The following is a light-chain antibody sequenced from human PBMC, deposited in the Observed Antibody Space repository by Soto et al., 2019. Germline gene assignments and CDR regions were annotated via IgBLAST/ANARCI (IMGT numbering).Light chain of an antibody. CDR1: QSLSGNY. J-gene: IGKJ5*01. Sequence: EIVLTQSPGTLSLSPGERATLSCRASQSLSGNYLAWYQQKPGQAPRLLIYGASNRATGIPDRFSGSGSGTDFTLIINRLEPEDVAIYYCQQYGGSPRITFGQGTRLEIK. CDR3: QQYGGSPRIT. V-gene: IGKV3-20*01. CDR2: GAS.